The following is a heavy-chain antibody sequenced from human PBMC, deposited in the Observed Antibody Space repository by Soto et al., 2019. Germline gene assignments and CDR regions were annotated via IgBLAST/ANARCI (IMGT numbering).Heavy chain of an antibody. D-gene: IGHD3-10*01. Sequence: VQLVESGGGLVQPGGSLRLYCAASGFTFSSFWMHWVRQAPGKGLVWVSRIKTDGSGANYADSVKGRFTISRDNAENTLYLQMNSLRDEDTAVYYCAKDLIYGSGTYDYWGQGTLVTVSS. J-gene: IGHJ4*02. CDR3: AKDLIYGSGTYDY. CDR1: GFTFSSFW. CDR2: IKTDGSGA. V-gene: IGHV3-74*01.